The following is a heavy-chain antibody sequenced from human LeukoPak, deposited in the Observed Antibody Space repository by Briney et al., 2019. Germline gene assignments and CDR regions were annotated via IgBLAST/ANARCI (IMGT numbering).Heavy chain of an antibody. D-gene: IGHD6-6*01. V-gene: IGHV3-23*01. CDR1: GFTFTTYA. CDR2: ISASGGTP. Sequence: PGGSLRLSCAVSGFTFTTYAMSWVRQTPGKGLEWVSGISASGGTPYYADSVKGRFTISRDNSKNTLYLQMNSLRAEDTALYYGAKSLAPRVGRAVVNAYFDSWGQGTLVTVSS. J-gene: IGHJ4*02. CDR3: AKSLAPRVGRAVVNAYFDS.